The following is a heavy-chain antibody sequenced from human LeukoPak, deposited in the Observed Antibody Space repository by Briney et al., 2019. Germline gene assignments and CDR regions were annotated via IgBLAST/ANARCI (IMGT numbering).Heavy chain of an antibody. D-gene: IGHD3-22*01. CDR2: INPSGGST. V-gene: IGHV1-46*01. CDR3: ARCGRYYDSSGPGDY. CDR1: GYTFTSYY. J-gene: IGHJ4*02. Sequence: ASVKVSCKASGYTFTSYYMHWVRQAPGQGLAWMGIINPSGGSTSYAQKFQGRVTMTRDTSTSTVYMELSSLRSEDTAVYYCARCGRYYDSSGPGDYWGQGTLVTVSS.